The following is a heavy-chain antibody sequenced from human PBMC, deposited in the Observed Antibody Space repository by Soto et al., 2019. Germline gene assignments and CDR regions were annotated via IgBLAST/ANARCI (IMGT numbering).Heavy chain of an antibody. V-gene: IGHV3-23*01. J-gene: IGHJ6*03. Sequence: PGGSLRLSCAASGFTFSSYAMSWVRLAPGKGLEWVSAISGSGGSTYYADSVKGRFTISRDNSKNTLYLQMNSLRAEDTAVYYCAKDPYPRSDYGSYYYYYMDVWGKGTTVTVSS. CDR3: AKDPYPRSDYGSYYYYYMDV. D-gene: IGHD4-17*01. CDR2: ISGSGGST. CDR1: GFTFSSYA.